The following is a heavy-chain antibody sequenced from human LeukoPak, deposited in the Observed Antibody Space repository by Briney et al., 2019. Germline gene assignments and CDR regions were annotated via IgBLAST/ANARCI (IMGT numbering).Heavy chain of an antibody. J-gene: IGHJ3*02. CDR3: ARYCISTSCYRRDAFDI. V-gene: IGHV4-34*01. CDR1: GGSFSGYY. Sequence: SETLSLTCAVYGGSFSGYYWSWIRQPPGKGLEWIGEINHSGSTNYSPSLKSRVTISVDTSKNQFSLKLSSVTAADTAVYYSARYCISTSCYRRDAFDIWGQGTMVTVSS. CDR2: INHSGST. D-gene: IGHD2-2*01.